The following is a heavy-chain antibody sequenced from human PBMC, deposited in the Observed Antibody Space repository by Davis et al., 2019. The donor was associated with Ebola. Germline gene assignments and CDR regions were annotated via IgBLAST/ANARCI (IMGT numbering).Heavy chain of an antibody. Sequence: SGPTLVKPTETLTLTCTFSGFSLSTSGMCVSWIRQPPGKALEWLVRIDWDDDKFYSTSLKTRLSISKDTSKNQVVLTMTNMDPADTATYYCARTHGGYDDAFDIWGQGTMVTVSS. CDR2: IDWDDDK. D-gene: IGHD5-18*01. CDR1: GFSLSTSGMC. CDR3: ARTHGGYDDAFDI. J-gene: IGHJ3*02. V-gene: IGHV2-70*17.